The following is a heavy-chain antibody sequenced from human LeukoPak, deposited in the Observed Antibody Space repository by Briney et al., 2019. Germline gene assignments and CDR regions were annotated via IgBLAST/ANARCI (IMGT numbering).Heavy chain of an antibody. J-gene: IGHJ1*01. D-gene: IGHD4-23*01. CDR1: GFTFSSYS. V-gene: IGHV3-21*01. Sequence: GGSLRLSCAASGFTFSSYSMNWVRQAPGKGLEWVSSISSSSSYIYYADSVKGRFTISRDNAKNSLYLQMNSRRAEDTAVYYCARIDYGGNSGNFQHWGQGTLVTVSS. CDR3: ARIDYGGNSGNFQH. CDR2: ISSSSSYI.